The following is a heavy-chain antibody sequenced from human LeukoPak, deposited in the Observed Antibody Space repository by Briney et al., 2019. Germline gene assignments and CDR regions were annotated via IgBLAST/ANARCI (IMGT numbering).Heavy chain of an antibody. V-gene: IGHV3-72*01. CDR1: GFTFSSYA. J-gene: IGHJ4*02. CDR2: STNKATSYTT. D-gene: IGHD1-14*01. CDR3: VRGYNSFDC. Sequence: GGSLRLSCAASGFTFSSYAMSWVRQAPGRGLEWIARSTNKATSYTTVYAASVKGRFTISRDDSRPSLYLEMNSLKAEDTAVYYCVRGYNSFDCWGQGTLVTVSS.